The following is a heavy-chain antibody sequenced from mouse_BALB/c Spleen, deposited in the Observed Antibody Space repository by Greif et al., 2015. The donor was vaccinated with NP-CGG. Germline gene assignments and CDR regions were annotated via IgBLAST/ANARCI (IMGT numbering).Heavy chain of an antibody. Sequence: VKLVESGAELVKPGASVKLSCKASGYTFTSYYMYWVKQRPGQGLEWIGEINPSNGGTNFNEKFKSKATLTVDKSSSTAYMQLSSLTSEDSAVYYCTKTARAIYAMDYWGQGTSVTVSS. CDR2: INPSNGGT. V-gene: IGHV1S81*02. J-gene: IGHJ4*01. CDR1: GYTFTSYY. CDR3: TKTARAIYAMDY. D-gene: IGHD3-2*01.